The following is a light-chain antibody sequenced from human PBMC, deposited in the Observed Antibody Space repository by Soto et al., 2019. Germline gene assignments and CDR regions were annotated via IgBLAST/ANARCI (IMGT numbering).Light chain of an antibody. V-gene: IGKV3-11*01. Sequence: IETLSCRASQSIGDYLAWYQHKPAQAPRLLIYDASKRATGIPARFNGSGSGTDFTLTISALEPEDFAVYYCQQRSSWLTFGGGTKVDIK. CDR3: QQRSSWLT. CDR2: DAS. CDR1: QSIGDY. J-gene: IGKJ4*01.